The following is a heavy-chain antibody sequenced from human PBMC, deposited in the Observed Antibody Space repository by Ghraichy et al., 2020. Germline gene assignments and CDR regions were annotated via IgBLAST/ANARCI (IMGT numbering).Heavy chain of an antibody. V-gene: IGHV4-31*03. D-gene: IGHD3-10*01. Sequence: SLNISCTVSGGSISSGGYYWSWIRQHPGKGLEWIGYIYYSGSTYYNPSLKSRVTISVDTSKNQFSLKLSSVTAADTAVYYCARGVVRGVIRPLYFDYWGQGTLVTVSS. J-gene: IGHJ4*02. CDR1: GGSISSGGYY. CDR3: ARGVVRGVIRPLYFDY. CDR2: IYYSGST.